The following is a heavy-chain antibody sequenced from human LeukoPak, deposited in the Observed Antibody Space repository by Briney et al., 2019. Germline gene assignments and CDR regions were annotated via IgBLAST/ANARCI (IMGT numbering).Heavy chain of an antibody. D-gene: IGHD3-22*01. J-gene: IGHJ4*02. V-gene: IGHV1-2*02. CDR3: ARSFLDSRGPCLDI. CDR1: GYTFTTYY. Sequence: ASVKVSCKVSGYTFTTYYIHWVRQAPGQGLEWLGWINPNSGGTMYAQKFQGRVTMARDTSISTVYMELSSLSPDDTADYFCARSFLDSRGPCLDIWGQGTPVTVSS. CDR2: INPNSGGT.